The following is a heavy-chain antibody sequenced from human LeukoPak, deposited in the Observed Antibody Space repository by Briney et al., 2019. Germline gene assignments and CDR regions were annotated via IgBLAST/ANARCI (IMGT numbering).Heavy chain of an antibody. J-gene: IGHJ4*02. D-gene: IGHD2-15*01. CDR3: ARDRPNCSGGSCYVRYFDY. V-gene: IGHV1-18*01. CDR2: ISAYNGNT. CDR1: GGTFSSYA. Sequence: ASVKVSCKASGGTFSSYAISWVRQAPGQGLEWMGWISAYNGNTNYAQKLQGRVTMTTDTSTSTAYMELRSLRSDDTAVYYCARDRPNCSGGSCYVRYFDYWGQGTLVTVSS.